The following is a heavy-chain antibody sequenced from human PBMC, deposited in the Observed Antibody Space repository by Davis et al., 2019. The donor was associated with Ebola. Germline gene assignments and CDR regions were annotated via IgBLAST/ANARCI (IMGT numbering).Heavy chain of an antibody. J-gene: IGHJ4*02. Sequence: GGSLRLSCAASGFSFSSYWMSWVRQAPGKGLEWVANIKQDESEKYYVDSVKGRFTISRDNSKNTLYLQMNSLRAEDTALYYCVKKGHYDSSGYYGPFDYWGQGTLVTVSS. CDR2: IKQDESEK. D-gene: IGHD3-22*01. CDR3: VKKGHYDSSGYYGPFDY. CDR1: GFSFSSYW. V-gene: IGHV3-7*03.